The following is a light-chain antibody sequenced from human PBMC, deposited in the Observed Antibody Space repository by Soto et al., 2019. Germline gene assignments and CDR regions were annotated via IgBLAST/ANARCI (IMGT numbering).Light chain of an antibody. CDR1: QNVRSGY. V-gene: IGKV3-20*01. CDR2: GAS. CDR3: PFYGLWPRP. Sequence: EIVLTQSPGTLSLSPGDRATLSCRASQNVRSGYLAWYQQKPGQAPRLLIYGASSRATDIPDRFSGSGSGTYFTLTINRLEPEEGKGYHCPFYGLWPRPFGKGTKVDIK. J-gene: IGKJ1*01.